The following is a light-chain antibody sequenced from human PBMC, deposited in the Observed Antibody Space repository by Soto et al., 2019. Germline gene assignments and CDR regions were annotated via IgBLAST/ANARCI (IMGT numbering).Light chain of an antibody. Sequence: DIQMTQSPSTLSASVGDRVTITCRASRNINDWLAWYQQKPGRAPKLLIFDASTLETGVPSRFSGSGSGTEFTLTISSLQPDYVANYYCQHYNLYPYTFGQGTKLEIK. CDR1: RNINDW. J-gene: IGKJ2*01. CDR3: QHYNLYPYT. V-gene: IGKV1-5*01. CDR2: DAS.